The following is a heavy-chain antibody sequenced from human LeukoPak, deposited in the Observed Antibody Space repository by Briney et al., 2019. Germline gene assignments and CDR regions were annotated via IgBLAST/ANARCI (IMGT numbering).Heavy chain of an antibody. V-gene: IGHV3-23*01. D-gene: IGHD2-21*01. Sequence: GGSLRLPCAASGFTFSSYAMSWVRQAPGKGLEWVSAISGSGGSTYYADSVKGRFTISGDNSKNTLYLQMNSLRAEDTAVYYCAKALMIGAYYYYGMDVWGQGTTVTVSS. CDR2: ISGSGGST. CDR1: GFTFSSYA. J-gene: IGHJ6*02. CDR3: AKALMIGAYYYYGMDV.